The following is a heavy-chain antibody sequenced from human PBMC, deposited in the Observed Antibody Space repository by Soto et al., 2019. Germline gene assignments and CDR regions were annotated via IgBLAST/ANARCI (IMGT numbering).Heavy chain of an antibody. J-gene: IGHJ3*02. CDR3: ARSVPTPIAFDI. D-gene: IGHD3-10*02. Sequence: ASVKVSCKASGYTFTSYAMHWVRQAPGQRLEWMGWINAGNGNTKYSQKFQGRVTITRDTSASTAYMELSSLRSEDTAVYYCARSVPTPIAFDIWGQGTMVTVSS. V-gene: IGHV1-3*01. CDR1: GYTFTSYA. CDR2: INAGNGNT.